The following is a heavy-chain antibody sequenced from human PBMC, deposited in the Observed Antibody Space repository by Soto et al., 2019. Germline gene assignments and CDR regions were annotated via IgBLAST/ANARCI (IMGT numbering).Heavy chain of an antibody. V-gene: IGHV3-48*01. J-gene: IGHJ5*02. CDR1: GLTFSSYS. CDR2: ISSTGSTI. CDR3: AGDPDSHYNDSHASSYP. D-gene: IGHD4-4*01. Sequence: GGSLRLSCAASGLTFSSYSMNWVRQAPGKGLEWVSYISSTGSTIYYADSVKGRFTISRDNAKNSLYLQMNSLRSDDTAVYYCAGDPDSHYNDSHASSYPWGQGTLVTVSS.